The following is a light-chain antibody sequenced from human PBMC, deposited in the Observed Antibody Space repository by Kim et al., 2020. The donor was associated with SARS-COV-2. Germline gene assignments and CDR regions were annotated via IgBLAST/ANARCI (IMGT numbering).Light chain of an antibody. CDR3: ATWDGSLSAGV. Sequence: QSVLTQPPSLSAAPEQKVTISCSGSTSNIGTNYVSWYQQIPGTAPKLLIYDTTERPSGIPDRFSASKSGTSATLGITGLQTGDEAVYYCATWDGSLSAGVFGGGTQLTVL. J-gene: IGLJ2*01. CDR2: DTT. CDR1: TSNIGTNY. V-gene: IGLV1-51*01.